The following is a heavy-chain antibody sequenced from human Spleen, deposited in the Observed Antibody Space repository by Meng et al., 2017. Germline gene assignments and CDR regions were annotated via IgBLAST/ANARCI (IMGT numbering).Heavy chain of an antibody. V-gene: IGHV5-51*01. CDR3: ARHDLTGTTTRYYGMDV. Sequence: GESLKISCKGSGYSFTSYWIGWVRQMPGKGLEWMGIIYPSDSDTRYSPSFQGQVTISADKSISTAYLQWSSLKASDTAMYYCARHDLTGTTTRYYGMDVWGQGTTVTVSS. CDR1: GYSFTSYW. CDR2: IYPSDSDT. J-gene: IGHJ6*02. D-gene: IGHD1-7*01.